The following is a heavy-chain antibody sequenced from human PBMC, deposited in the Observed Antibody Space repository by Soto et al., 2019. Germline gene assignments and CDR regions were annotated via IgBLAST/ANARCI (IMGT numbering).Heavy chain of an antibody. J-gene: IGHJ4*02. CDR2: ISGSGGSA. D-gene: IGHD6-19*01. CDR1: GFTFSSYA. CDR3: AKELYSSGWYDY. V-gene: IGHV3-23*01. Sequence: GGSLRLSCAASGFTFSSYAMSWVRQARGKGLEWVSAISGSGGSAYYADSVKGRFTISRGNSKNTLYLQMNSLRAEDTAVYYCAKELYSSGWYDYWGQGTLVTVSS.